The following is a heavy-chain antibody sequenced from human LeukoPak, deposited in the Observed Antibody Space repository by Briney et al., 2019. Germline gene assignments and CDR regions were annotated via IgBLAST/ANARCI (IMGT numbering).Heavy chain of an antibody. CDR1: GGSISSYY. Sequence: SETLSLTCTVSGGSISSYYWSWIRQPPGKGLEWIGEINHSGSTNYNPSLKSRVTISVDTSKNQFSLKLSSVTAADTAVYYCARAGWFGEFASDYWGQGTLVTVSS. CDR2: INHSGST. D-gene: IGHD3-10*01. V-gene: IGHV4-34*01. J-gene: IGHJ4*02. CDR3: ARAGWFGEFASDY.